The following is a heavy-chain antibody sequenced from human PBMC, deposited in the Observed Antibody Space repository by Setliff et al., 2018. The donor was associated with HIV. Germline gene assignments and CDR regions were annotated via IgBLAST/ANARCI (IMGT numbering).Heavy chain of an antibody. J-gene: IGHJ4*02. CDR1: GYTFTNHW. CDR2: IYPGDSDV. CDR3: AREHRLCSGERCVLPDY. V-gene: IGHV5-51*01. D-gene: IGHD2-15*01. Sequence: PGESLKISCQASGYTFTNHWIGWVRQMPGEGLEWMAIIYPGDSDVRYNPSFQGQVTVSVDKSINTAYQQWSSLKASDTATYYCAREHRLCSGERCVLPDYWGQGTLVTVS.